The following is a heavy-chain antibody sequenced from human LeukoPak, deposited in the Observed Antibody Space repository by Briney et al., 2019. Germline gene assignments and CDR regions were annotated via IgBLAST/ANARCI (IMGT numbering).Heavy chain of an antibody. CDR2: TSSDGNK. J-gene: IGHJ4*02. CDR3: ARERGIRALYFDN. CDR1: GFTFSSYT. Sequence: GGSLRLSCAASGFTFSSYTMHWVRQAPGKGLGWVALTSSDGNKYFADSVQGRFTISRDNSRNTVYPQLDSLRPDDTAVYYCARERGIRALYFDNWGQGTLVTVSS. D-gene: IGHD3-16*01. V-gene: IGHV3-30*04.